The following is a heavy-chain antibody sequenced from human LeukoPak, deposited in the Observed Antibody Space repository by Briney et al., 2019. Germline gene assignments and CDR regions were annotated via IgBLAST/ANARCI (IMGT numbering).Heavy chain of an antibody. Sequence: PGRSLRLSCAASGFTFRNYGMKWVRQAPGKGLEWVAVISHDGTVKYYADSVKGRFTISRDDSTTTLILQMNSLRVEDTAVYFCAKEGSEFSSSFLDYWGQGTQVTVSS. V-gene: IGHV3-30*18. CDR2: ISHDGTVK. CDR1: GFTFRNYG. D-gene: IGHD2-2*01. J-gene: IGHJ4*02. CDR3: AKEGSEFSSSFLDY.